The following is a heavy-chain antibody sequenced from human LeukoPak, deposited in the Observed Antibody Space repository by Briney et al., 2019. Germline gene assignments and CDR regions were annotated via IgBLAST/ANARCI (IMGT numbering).Heavy chain of an antibody. CDR2: ILYTGGS. J-gene: IGHJ6*02. CDR3: TRRASGSGGTQAGMDV. V-gene: IGHV4-39*01. Sequence: SETLSRNCTVSGGSIRSDFHYWDWIRQPPGKGLEWIGSILYTGGSWVKPSLKSRASISVDTSRNQFSLTLHSVNAIDTALYYCTRRASGSGGTQAGMDVWGQGTTVTVSS. CDR1: GGSIRSDFHY. D-gene: IGHD2-15*01.